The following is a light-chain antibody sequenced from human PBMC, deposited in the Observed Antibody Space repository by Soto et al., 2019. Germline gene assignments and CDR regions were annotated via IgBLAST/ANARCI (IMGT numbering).Light chain of an antibody. V-gene: IGKV1-6*01. CDR2: AAS. CDR3: LQDYNYPPT. J-gene: IGKJ1*01. Sequence: ATQMPQSPSSLSASVGDRVTITCLASQDIGNDLGWYQQKPGKAPNLLIYAASSLQSGVPSRFSGSGSGTDFTLTISSLQPEDCATYYCLQDYNYPPTFGPGTKVDIK. CDR1: QDIGND.